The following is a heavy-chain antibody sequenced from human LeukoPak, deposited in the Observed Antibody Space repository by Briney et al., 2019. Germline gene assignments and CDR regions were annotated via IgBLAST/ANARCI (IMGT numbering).Heavy chain of an antibody. J-gene: IGHJ4*02. CDR1: GFTFSSYG. V-gene: IGHV3-23*01. CDR3: AKELPHYYDSSGYQYYFDY. D-gene: IGHD3-22*01. CDR2: ISGSGGST. Sequence: GGSLRLSCAASGFTFSSYGMSWVRQAPGKGLEWVSAISGSGGSTYYADSVKGRFTISRDNSKNTLYLQMNSLRAEDTAVYYCAKELPHYYDSSGYQYYFDYWGQGTLVTVSS.